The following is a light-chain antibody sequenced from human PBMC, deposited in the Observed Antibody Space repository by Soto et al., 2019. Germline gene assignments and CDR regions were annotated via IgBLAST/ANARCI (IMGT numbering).Light chain of an antibody. J-gene: IGLJ1*01. Sequence: QSVLTQPPSVSGAPGQRVTISCTGSSSNIGAGYDVHWYQQLPGTAPKLPIYGNSNRPSGVPDRFSGSKSGTSASLAITGLQAEDEADYYCKSYDSSLSGYVFGTGTKVTVL. V-gene: IGLV1-40*01. CDR3: KSYDSSLSGYV. CDR2: GNS. CDR1: SSNIGAGYD.